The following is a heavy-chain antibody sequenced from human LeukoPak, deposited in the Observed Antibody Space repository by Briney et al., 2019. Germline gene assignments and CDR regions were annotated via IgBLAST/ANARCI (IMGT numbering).Heavy chain of an antibody. D-gene: IGHD3-3*01. J-gene: IGHJ5*02. Sequence: SGRSLRLSCAASGFTFSSYGVHWVRQAPGKGLEWVAVIWYDGSNKYYADSVKGRFTISRDNSKNTLYLQMNSLRAEDTAVYYCAKGSAYYDFWSGYYNWFDPWGQGTLVTVSS. CDR1: GFTFSSYG. CDR2: IWYDGSNK. CDR3: AKGSAYYDFWSGYYNWFDP. V-gene: IGHV3-33*06.